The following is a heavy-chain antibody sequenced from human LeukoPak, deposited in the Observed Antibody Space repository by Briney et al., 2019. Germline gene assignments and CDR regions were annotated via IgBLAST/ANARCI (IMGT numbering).Heavy chain of an antibody. CDR2: IYSDGRT. CDR1: GFTVSTKY. Sequence: PGGSLRLSCAASGFTVSTKYMSWVRQTPGKGLEWLSVIYSDGRTYYADSVKGRFTISRDNSKNMLYLQMNSLRAEDTAVYYCARTSGSFVGYLDYWGQGTLVTVSS. D-gene: IGHD1-26*01. J-gene: IGHJ4*02. CDR3: ARTSGSFVGYLDY. V-gene: IGHV3-66*02.